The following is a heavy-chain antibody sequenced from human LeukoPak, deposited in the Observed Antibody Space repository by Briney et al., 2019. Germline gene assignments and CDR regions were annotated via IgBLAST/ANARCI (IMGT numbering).Heavy chain of an antibody. CDR2: ISYDGSNK. Sequence: QPGGSLRLSCAASGFTFSSYAMHWVRQAPGKGLEWVAVISYDGSNKYYADSVKGRFTISRDNSKNTLYLQMNSLRAEDTAVYYCARDQGVGTQDYWGQGTLVTVSS. D-gene: IGHD3-10*01. J-gene: IGHJ4*02. CDR1: GFTFSSYA. V-gene: IGHV3-30-3*01. CDR3: ARDQGVGTQDY.